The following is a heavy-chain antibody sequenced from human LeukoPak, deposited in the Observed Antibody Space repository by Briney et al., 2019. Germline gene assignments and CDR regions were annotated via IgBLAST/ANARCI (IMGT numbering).Heavy chain of an antibody. J-gene: IGHJ6*02. V-gene: IGHV1-2*02. CDR1: GYTFTGYY. D-gene: IGHD3-10*01. Sequence: ASVKVSCKASGYTFTGYYMHWVRQAAGQGLEWRGWISPKSGGTNYAQKSQGRVTMTRDTSISTAYMEVSRLRSDDTAVYYCARDYYGSGSYYYYYYGMDVWGQGTTVTVSS. CDR2: ISPKSGGT. CDR3: ARDYYGSGSYYYYYYGMDV.